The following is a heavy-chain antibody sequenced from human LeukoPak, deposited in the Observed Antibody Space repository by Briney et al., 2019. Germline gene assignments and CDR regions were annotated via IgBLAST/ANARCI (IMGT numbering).Heavy chain of an antibody. J-gene: IGHJ4*02. CDR1: GYSFINFG. CDR3: AMGTGPFDY. Sequence: SVKVSCKASGYSFINFGLSWVRRAPGQGLEWMGRIIPILGIANYAQKFQGRVTITADKSTSTAYMELSSLRSEDTAVYYCAMGTGPFDYWGQGTLVTVSS. V-gene: IGHV1-69*04. CDR2: IIPILGIA. D-gene: IGHD7-27*01.